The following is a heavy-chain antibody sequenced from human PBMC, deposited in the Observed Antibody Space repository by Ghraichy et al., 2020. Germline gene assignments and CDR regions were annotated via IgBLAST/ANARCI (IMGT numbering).Heavy chain of an antibody. V-gene: IGHV4-39*01. CDR2: IYYSGST. CDR3: ARGGSGWAYVHYYYGMDV. J-gene: IGHJ6*02. D-gene: IGHD6-19*01. Sequence: SETLSLTCTVSGGSISSSSYYWGWIRQPPGKGLEWIGSIYYSGSTYYNPSLKSRVTISVDTSKNQFSLKLSSVTAADTAVYYCARGGSGWAYVHYYYGMDVWGQGTTVTVSS. CDR1: GGSISSSSYY.